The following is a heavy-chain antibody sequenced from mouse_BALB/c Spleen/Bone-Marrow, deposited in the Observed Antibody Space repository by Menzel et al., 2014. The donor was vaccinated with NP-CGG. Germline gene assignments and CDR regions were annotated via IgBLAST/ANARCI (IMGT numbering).Heavy chain of an antibody. J-gene: IGHJ2*01. CDR3: AREVVATDYFDY. Sequence: VQLQQSGPELVKPGASVKMSCKASRYTFTSYVLHWVRQKPGQGLEWIGFMNPFNDGTKYNEKFKGKATLTSDKSSSIAYMELSSLTSEDSAVYYCAREVVATDYFDYWGQGTTLTVSS. D-gene: IGHD1-1*01. V-gene: IGHV1-14*01. CDR2: MNPFNDGT. CDR1: RYTFTSYV.